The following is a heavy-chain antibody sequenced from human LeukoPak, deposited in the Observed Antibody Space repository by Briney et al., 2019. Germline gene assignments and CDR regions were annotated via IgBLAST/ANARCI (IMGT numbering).Heavy chain of an antibody. V-gene: IGHV3-30*18. CDR2: ISFDGSKR. CDR1: GFTFSSSG. D-gene: IGHD3-22*01. CDR3: AKEVGYGSSGYDDF. Sequence: GGSLRLSCAASGFTFSSSGMHWVRQAPGKGLEWVSIISFDGSKRYYADSVKGRFTISRDNSKNTLYLQMNSLRAEDTALYYCAKEVGYGSSGYDDFWGQGALVTVSS. J-gene: IGHJ4*02.